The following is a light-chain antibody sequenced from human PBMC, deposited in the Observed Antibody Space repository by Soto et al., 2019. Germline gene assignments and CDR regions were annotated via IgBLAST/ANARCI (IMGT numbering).Light chain of an antibody. CDR1: SFDVGGYNY. V-gene: IGLV2-8*01. Sequence: QSALTQPPSASGSPGQSVTISCTGTSFDVGGYNYVSWYQQHPGKAPKLMIFDVTKRPSGVPDRFSGSKSGNTASLTISGLQAEDEADYYCLSYAGNYIYVFGTGTKVTVL. CDR2: DVT. CDR3: LSYAGNYIYV. J-gene: IGLJ1*01.